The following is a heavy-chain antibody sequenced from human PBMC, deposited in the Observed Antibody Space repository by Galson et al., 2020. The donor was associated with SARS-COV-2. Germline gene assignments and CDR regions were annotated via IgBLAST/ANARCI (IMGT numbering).Heavy chain of an antibody. Sequence: ASETLSLTCTVSGGSISSGGYYWSWIRQHPGKGLEWIGYIYYSGSTYYNPSLKSRVTISVDTSKNQFSLKLSSVTAADTAVYYCARVGSGYDRPAFDIWGQGTMVTVSS. CDR2: IYYSGST. V-gene: IGHV4-31*03. J-gene: IGHJ3*02. D-gene: IGHD5-12*01. CDR1: GGSISSGGYY. CDR3: ARVGSGYDRPAFDI.